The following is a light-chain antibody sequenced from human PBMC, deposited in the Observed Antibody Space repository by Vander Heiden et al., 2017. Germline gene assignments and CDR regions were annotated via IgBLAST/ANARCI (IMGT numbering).Light chain of an antibody. Sequence: AIQLTQSPSSLPASVGDRVTITCRASQGISSALAWYQQKPGKAPKLLIYDASSLESGVPSRFSGSGSGTDFTLTISSLQPEDFATYYCQQFNSYTFTFGPGTKVDIK. CDR1: QGISSA. CDR2: DAS. J-gene: IGKJ3*01. CDR3: QQFNSYTFT. V-gene: IGKV1-13*02.